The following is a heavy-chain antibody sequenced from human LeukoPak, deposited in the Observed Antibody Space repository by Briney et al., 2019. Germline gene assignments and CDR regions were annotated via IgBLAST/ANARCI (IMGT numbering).Heavy chain of an antibody. CDR1: GYTFTSYG. V-gene: IGHV1-18*01. D-gene: IGHD2-2*01. CDR2: ISAYNGNT. CDR3: ARVGPWGVVPAAIVKYGMDV. Sequence: ASVKVSCKASGYTFTSYGISWVRQAPGQGLEWMGWISAYNGNTNYAQKLQGRVTMTTDTSTSTAYMEVRSLRSDDTAVYYCARVGPWGVVPAAIVKYGMDVWGQGTTVTVSS. J-gene: IGHJ6*02.